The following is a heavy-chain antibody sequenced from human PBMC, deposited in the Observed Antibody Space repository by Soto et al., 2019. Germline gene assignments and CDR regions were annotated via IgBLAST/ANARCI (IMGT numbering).Heavy chain of an antibody. CDR1: GFTFSSYS. J-gene: IGHJ3*02. D-gene: IGHD4-17*01. CDR3: ARDSPHPNDYGGYDAFDI. V-gene: IGHV3-48*01. Sequence: PGGSLRLSCAASGFTFSSYSMNGVRQAPGKGLEWVSYISSSSSTIYYADSVKGRFTISRDNAKNSLYLQMTSLRAEDTAVYYCARDSPHPNDYGGYDAFDIWXQGTMVTVSS. CDR2: ISSSSSTI.